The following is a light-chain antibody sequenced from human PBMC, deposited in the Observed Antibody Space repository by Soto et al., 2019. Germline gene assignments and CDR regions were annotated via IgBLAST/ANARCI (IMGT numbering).Light chain of an antibody. V-gene: IGKV1-39*01. Sequence: DIQMTQSPSSLSASVGDRVTITCRASPSISSYLNWYQQKPGKAPKLLIYAASSLQSGVPSRFSGSGSGTDFTLTISSLQPEDFATYYCQQRYSTPCTFGQGTKLEIK. CDR3: QQRYSTPCT. CDR2: AAS. J-gene: IGKJ2*02. CDR1: PSISSY.